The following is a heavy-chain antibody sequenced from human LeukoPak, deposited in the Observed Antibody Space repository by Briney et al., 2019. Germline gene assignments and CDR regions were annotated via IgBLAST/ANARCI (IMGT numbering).Heavy chain of an antibody. D-gene: IGHD4-23*01. CDR2: INSDGSST. V-gene: IGHV3-74*01. Sequence: GGSLRLSCAASGFTFSSYWMHWVRQAPGKGLVWVSRINSDGSSTSYADSVKGRFIISRDNAKNTLYLQMNSLRAEDTAVYYCAQDYGGNRLFDPWGQGTLVTVSS. J-gene: IGHJ5*02. CDR1: GFTFSSYW. CDR3: AQDYGGNRLFDP.